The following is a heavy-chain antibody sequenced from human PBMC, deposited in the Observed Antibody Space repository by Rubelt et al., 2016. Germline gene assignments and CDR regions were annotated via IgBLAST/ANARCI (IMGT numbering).Heavy chain of an antibody. J-gene: IGHJ4*02. Sequence: EVQLVESGGGLIQPGGSLRLSCAASGLTVSSNYMTWVRQVPGKGLEWVSIIHSGGSTYYADSVKGRFTISRDDSKNTIYLQMNSLGAEETAVYYGARDSSGWYYFDWWGQGALVTVSS. CDR1: GLTVSSNY. D-gene: IGHD6-19*01. CDR2: IHSGGST. V-gene: IGHV3-53*01. CDR3: ARDSSGWYYFDW.